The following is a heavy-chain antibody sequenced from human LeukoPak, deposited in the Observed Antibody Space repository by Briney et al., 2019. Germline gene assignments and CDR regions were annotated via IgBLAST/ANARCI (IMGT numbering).Heavy chain of an antibody. V-gene: IGHV4-34*01. J-gene: IGHJ6*03. D-gene: IGHD2-15*01. Sequence: SETLSLTCTVYGGSFTTYYWSWIRQPPGKGLEWIGEINHSGSTNYNPSLKSRVTISVDTSKNQFSLKLSSVTAADTAVYYCARVVYCSGGSCYSRVGGYYYYYMDVWGKGTTVTVSS. CDR2: INHSGST. CDR1: GGSFTTYY. CDR3: ARVVYCSGGSCYSRVGGYYYYYMDV.